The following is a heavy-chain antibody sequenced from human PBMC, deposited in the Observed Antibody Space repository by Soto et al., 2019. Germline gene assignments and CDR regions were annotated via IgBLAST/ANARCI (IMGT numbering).Heavy chain of an antibody. CDR2: IYPGDSDT. D-gene: IGHD3-10*01. CDR1: GYSFAGYW. J-gene: IGHJ3*01. Sequence: GESLKISCKGSGYSFAGYWSGWLRQMPGKGLDWMGVIYPGDSDTRYSPSFHGQVTISADKSISTAYLQWSSLKASDTAMYFCARLPGVRGVFDGFNVWGQGTMVTV. V-gene: IGHV5-51*01. CDR3: ARLPGVRGVFDGFNV.